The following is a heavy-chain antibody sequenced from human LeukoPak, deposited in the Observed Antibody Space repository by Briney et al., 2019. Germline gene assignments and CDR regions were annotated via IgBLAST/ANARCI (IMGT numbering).Heavy chain of an antibody. CDR3: ARRGTGHGMDV. CDR1: GFTFNNYW. V-gene: IGHV3-74*01. J-gene: IGHJ6*02. CDR2: INNDGSSA. D-gene: IGHD1-1*01. Sequence: GSLRLSCAASGFTFNNYWIHWVRQVPWKGLMWVSRINNDGSSASYVDSVKGRFTISRDNAKNTLFLQMNSLRAEDTAVYYCARRGTGHGMDVWGQGTTVIVSS.